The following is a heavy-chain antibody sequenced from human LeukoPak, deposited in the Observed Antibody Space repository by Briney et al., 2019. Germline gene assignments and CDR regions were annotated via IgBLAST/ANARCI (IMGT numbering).Heavy chain of an antibody. CDR2: ISGSGGST. V-gene: IGHV3-23*01. J-gene: IGHJ4*02. Sequence: GGSLRLSCAASGFTFSSYATSWVRQAPGKGLEWVSAISGSGGSTYYADSVKGRFTISRDNSKNTLYLQMNSLRAEDTAVYYCAKGDRAIGYCSGGSSYTGGLDYWGQGTLVTVSS. D-gene: IGHD2-15*01. CDR1: GFTFSSYA. CDR3: AKGDRAIGYCSGGSSYTGGLDY.